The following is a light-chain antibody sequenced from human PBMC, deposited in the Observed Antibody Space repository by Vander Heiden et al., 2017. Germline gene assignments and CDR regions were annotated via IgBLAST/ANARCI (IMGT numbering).Light chain of an antibody. CDR1: QGINTY. V-gene: IGKV1-8*01. CDR3: LQDDAYPQT. CDR2: AAS. J-gene: IGKJ1*01. Sequence: IRITQFPSSLSASTEDRVAITCRASQGINTYLAWYQEKAGKAPKLLIYAASTWQSGVPSRFSGSGSGTDFTLTISRLQSEDSATYYCLQDDAYPQTFGQGTKVEI.